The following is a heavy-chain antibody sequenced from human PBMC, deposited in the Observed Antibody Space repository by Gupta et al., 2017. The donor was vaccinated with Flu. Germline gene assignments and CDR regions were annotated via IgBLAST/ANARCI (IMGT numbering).Heavy chain of an antibody. CDR3: ARDPGEKLERYCSSTSCYWGWFDP. Sequence: PGKGLECVSSISSSSYYIYYADSVKGRFTISRDNAKNSLYMQMNSLRAEDTAVYYCARDPGEKLERYCSSTSCYWGWFDPWGQGTLVTVSS. D-gene: IGHD2-2*01. V-gene: IGHV3-21*01. J-gene: IGHJ5*02. CDR2: ISSSSYYI.